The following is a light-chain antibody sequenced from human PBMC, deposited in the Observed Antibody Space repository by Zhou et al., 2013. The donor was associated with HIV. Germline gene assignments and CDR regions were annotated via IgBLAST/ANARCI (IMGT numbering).Light chain of an antibody. CDR2: DAS. CDR1: QSFSSIH. J-gene: IGKJ2*01. CDR3: QQYGHSPPYT. Sequence: EIVLTQSPGTLSLSPGERATLSCRASQSFSSIHLAWYRQKPGQAPRLLIYDASTRATGIPDRFSGSGSGTDFTLTISRLEPEDFAVYYCQQYGHSPPYTFGLGDQAGDQT. V-gene: IGKV3-20*01.